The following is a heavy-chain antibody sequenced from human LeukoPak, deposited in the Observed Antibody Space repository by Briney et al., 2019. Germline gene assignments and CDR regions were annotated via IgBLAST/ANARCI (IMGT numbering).Heavy chain of an antibody. Sequence: ASVKVSCKASGYTFTGYYMHWVRQAPGQGLEWMGWINPNSGGTNYAQKFQGRVTMTRDTSISTAYLQWSSLKASDTAMYYCTNSGSYKYFQHWGQGTLVTVSS. D-gene: IGHD1-26*01. J-gene: IGHJ1*01. CDR3: TNSGSYKYFQH. CDR2: INPNSGGT. V-gene: IGHV1-2*02. CDR1: GYTFTGYY.